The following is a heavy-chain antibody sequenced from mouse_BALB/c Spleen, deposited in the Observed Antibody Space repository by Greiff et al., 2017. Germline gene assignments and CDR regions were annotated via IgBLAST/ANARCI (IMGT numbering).Heavy chain of an antibody. CDR3: ARAHYYGYVWYFDV. CDR2: IRNKANGYTT. Sequence: EVQRVESGGGLVQPGGSLRLSCATSGFTFTDYYMSWVRQPPGKALEWLGFIRNKANGYTTEYSASVKGRFTISRDNSQSILYLQMNTLRAEDSATYYCARAHYYGYVWYFDVWGAGTTGTVSS. CDR1: GFTFTDYY. D-gene: IGHD1-2*01. J-gene: IGHJ1*01. V-gene: IGHV7-3*02.